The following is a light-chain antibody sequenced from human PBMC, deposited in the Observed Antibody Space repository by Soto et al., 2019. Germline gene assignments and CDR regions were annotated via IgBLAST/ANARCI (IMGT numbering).Light chain of an antibody. CDR2: DAS. V-gene: IGKV3-11*01. Sequence: EIVLTQSPASLSLSPGERVTLSCKASQSIGRYLAWYQHIPGQAPRLLIYDASNRATGIPARFSGSGSGTYYTLTNRSLEPEDFAAYYCQQRDNWLTFGGGTKVEIK. J-gene: IGKJ4*01. CDR3: QQRDNWLT. CDR1: QSIGRY.